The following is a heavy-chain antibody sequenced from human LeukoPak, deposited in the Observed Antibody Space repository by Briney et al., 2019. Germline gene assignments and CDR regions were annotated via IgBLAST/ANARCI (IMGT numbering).Heavy chain of an antibody. J-gene: IGHJ2*01. CDR3: ARAGNYYFDL. Sequence: GGSLRLSCAASGFTFSSSWMYWVRQGPGKGLVWVARMNGDGRTINYADSVKGRFTISRDNAKNTLYLQMNSLRAEDAAVYYCARAGNYYFDLWGRGTLVTVSS. D-gene: IGHD1-7*01. V-gene: IGHV3-74*01. CDR2: MNGDGRTI. CDR1: GFTFSSSW.